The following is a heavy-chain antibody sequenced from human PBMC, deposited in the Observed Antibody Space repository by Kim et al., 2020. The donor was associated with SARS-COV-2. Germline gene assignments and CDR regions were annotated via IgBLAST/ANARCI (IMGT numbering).Heavy chain of an antibody. Sequence: YTPSLKSRVTISVDTSKNQFSLKLSSVTAADTAVYYCARVVAAAGDAFDIWGQGTMVTVSS. CDR3: ARVVAAAGDAFDI. J-gene: IGHJ3*02. D-gene: IGHD6-13*01. V-gene: IGHV4-30-2*04.